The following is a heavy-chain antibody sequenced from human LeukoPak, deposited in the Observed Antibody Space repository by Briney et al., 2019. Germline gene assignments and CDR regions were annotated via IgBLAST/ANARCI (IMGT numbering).Heavy chain of an antibody. CDR2: IKSRPDGGTS. V-gene: IGHV3-15*01. Sequence: GGSLRLSCAASGFTFSNVWMSWVRQAPGKGLEWVGHIKSRPDGGTSDYAAPVKGRFTISREDSKNTVYLQMNSLKTEDTAMYYCTAERYYSFYFWGQGTLVTVSS. CDR3: TAERYYSFYF. J-gene: IGHJ4*02. D-gene: IGHD3-10*01. CDR1: GFTFSNVW.